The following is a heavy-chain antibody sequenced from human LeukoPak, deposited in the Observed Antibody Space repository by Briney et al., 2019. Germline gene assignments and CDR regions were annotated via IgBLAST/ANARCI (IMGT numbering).Heavy chain of an antibody. Sequence: ASVKVSCKASGYTFTGYYMHWVRQAPGQGLEWMGIINPSGGSTSYAQKFQGRVTMTRDTSTSTVYMELSSLRSEDTAVYYCARDGATVTTGGAFDIWGQGTMVTVSS. V-gene: IGHV1-46*01. CDR1: GYTFTGYY. D-gene: IGHD4-17*01. CDR2: INPSGGST. J-gene: IGHJ3*02. CDR3: ARDGATVTTGGAFDI.